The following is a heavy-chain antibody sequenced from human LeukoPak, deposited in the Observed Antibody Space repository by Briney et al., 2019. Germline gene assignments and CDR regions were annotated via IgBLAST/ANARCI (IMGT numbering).Heavy chain of an antibody. CDR3: AVLHYYAMDV. J-gene: IGHJ6*02. CDR2: ISWNSGTK. Sequence: GGSLRLSCAASGSTFNRFAMHWVRQAPGKGLEWVSGISWNSGTKGYADSVKGRFTISRDNAKNSLYLQMNSLRGEDAALYYCAVLHYYAMDVWGQGTTVTVSS. D-gene: IGHD2-8*01. V-gene: IGHV3-9*01. CDR1: GSTFNRFA.